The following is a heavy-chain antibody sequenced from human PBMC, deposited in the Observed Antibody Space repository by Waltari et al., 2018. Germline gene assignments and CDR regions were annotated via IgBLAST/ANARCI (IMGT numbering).Heavy chain of an antibody. J-gene: IGHJ5*02. CDR1: GGSISGFY. CDR2: IYAAGST. V-gene: IGHV4-59*01. Sequence: QVQLQESGPSLLKPSEPLSPICTVSGGSISGFYWSWVRQPPGKGLDWIGYIYAAGSTNFNPSLKSRVTMSVDTSKNQFSLKLSSVTAADTAFYYCARGGGGDWEWFDPWGQGTLVTVSS. CDR3: ARGGGGDWEWFDP. D-gene: IGHD2-21*02.